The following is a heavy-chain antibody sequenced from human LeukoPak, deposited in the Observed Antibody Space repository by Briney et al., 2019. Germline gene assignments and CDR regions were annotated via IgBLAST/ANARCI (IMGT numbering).Heavy chain of an antibody. CDR1: GGSFSGYY. CDR2: INHSGST. CDR3: ARGGVHDYVWGSYRPRFDY. J-gene: IGHJ4*02. V-gene: IGHV4-34*01. D-gene: IGHD3-16*02. Sequence: KPSETLSLTCAVYGGSFSGYYWSWIRQPPGKGLEWIGEINHSGSTNYNPSLKSRVTISVDTSKNQFSLKLSSVTAADTAVYYCARGGVHDYVWGSYRPRFDYWSQGTLVTVSS.